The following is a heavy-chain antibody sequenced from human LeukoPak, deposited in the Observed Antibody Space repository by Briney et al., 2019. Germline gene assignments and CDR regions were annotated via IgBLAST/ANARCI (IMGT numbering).Heavy chain of an antibody. D-gene: IGHD1-26*01. J-gene: IGHJ3*01. Sequence: GASVKVSCKASRRLFTIYGIAWVRQAPGEGLEWVGWKSNFDGDTKVAEKLQGRVTLTTDTSTSTAYMELTSLTVDDTAVYYCVRARGRSNCVLTDCFDSWGHGTKVTVSS. CDR3: VRARGRSNCVLTDCFDS. V-gene: IGHV1-18*01. CDR2: KSNFDGDT. CDR1: RRLFTIYG.